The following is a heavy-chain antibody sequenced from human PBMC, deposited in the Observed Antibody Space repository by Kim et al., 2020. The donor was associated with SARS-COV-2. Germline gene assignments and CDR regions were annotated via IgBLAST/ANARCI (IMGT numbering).Heavy chain of an antibody. J-gene: IGHJ4*02. CDR2: IYSSGNT. Sequence: SETLSLTCNVSGVSMNTFYWNWIRKPAGKGLQWIGRIYSSGNTDYNPSLTSRVTMSIDTSKHLFSLKLTSVTAADTAVYYCARCAGYGGSCSYWGQGTLVTVSS. V-gene: IGHV4-4*07. D-gene: IGHD4-17*01. CDR1: GVSMNTFY. CDR3: ARCAGYGGSCSY.